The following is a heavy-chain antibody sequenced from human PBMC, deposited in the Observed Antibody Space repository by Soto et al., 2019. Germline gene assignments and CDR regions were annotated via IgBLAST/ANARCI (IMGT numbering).Heavy chain of an antibody. CDR2: IRSVAYGGTA. CDR3: TRAPTSGFDS. J-gene: IGHJ4*02. Sequence: SLRLSCRASGFNFGDYAMGWFRQAPGKGLEWVGFIRSVAYGGTADYAASVRGRFTISRDDSESIAYLQMNGLKTEDTAVYYCTRAPTSGFDSWGQGTRVTVSS. CDR1: GFNFGDYA. D-gene: IGHD6-19*01. V-gene: IGHV3-49*03.